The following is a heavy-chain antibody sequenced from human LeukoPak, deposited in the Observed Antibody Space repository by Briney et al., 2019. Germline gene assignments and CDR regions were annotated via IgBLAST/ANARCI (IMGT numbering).Heavy chain of an antibody. J-gene: IGHJ3*02. CDR3: ARVNIVVVTHAFDI. CDR1: GYTFTGYY. V-gene: IGHV1-69*13. D-gene: IGHD2-15*01. Sequence: SVKVSCKASGYTFTGYYMHWVRQAPGQGLEWMGGIIPIFGTANYTQKFQGRVTITADESTSTAYMELSSLRSEDTAVYYCARVNIVVVTHAFDIWGQGTMVTVSS. CDR2: IIPIFGTA.